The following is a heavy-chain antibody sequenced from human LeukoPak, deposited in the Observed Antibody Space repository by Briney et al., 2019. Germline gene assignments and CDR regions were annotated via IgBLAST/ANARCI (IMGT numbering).Heavy chain of an antibody. Sequence: SETLSLTCTVSGGSISSYYWSWIRQPPGKGLEWIGYIYYSGSTNYNPSLKSRVTISVDTSKNQFSLKLSSVTAADTAVYYCASGGVVRGLGNGSDPWGQGTLVTVSS. CDR3: ASGGVVRGLGNGSDP. D-gene: IGHD3-10*01. CDR2: IYYSGST. CDR1: GGSISSYY. V-gene: IGHV4-59*01. J-gene: IGHJ5*02.